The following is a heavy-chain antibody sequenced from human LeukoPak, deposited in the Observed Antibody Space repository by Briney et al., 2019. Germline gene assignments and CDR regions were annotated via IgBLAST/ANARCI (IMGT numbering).Heavy chain of an antibody. V-gene: IGHV1-2*02. Sequence: ASVKVSCKASGYTFTGYYMHWVRQAPGQGLGWMGWINPNSGGTNYAQKFQGRVTMTRDTSISTAYMELSRLRSDDTAVYYCARDPQGYCSGGSCYTITTFDYWGQGTLVTVSS. J-gene: IGHJ4*02. CDR2: INPNSGGT. CDR3: ARDPQGYCSGGSCYTITTFDY. D-gene: IGHD2-15*01. CDR1: GYTFTGYY.